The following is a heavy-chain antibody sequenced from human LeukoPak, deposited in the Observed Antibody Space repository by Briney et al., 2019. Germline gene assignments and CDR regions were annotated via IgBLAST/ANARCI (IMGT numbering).Heavy chain of an antibody. D-gene: IGHD5-18*01. Sequence: PGGSLRLSCAASGFTFSSYAMHWVRQAPGKGLEGVAVISYDGSNKYYADSVKGRVTISRDNSKNTLYLQMNSLRAEDTAVYYCARDWAAMGNLGYWGQGTLVTVSS. J-gene: IGHJ4*02. CDR1: GFTFSSYA. CDR3: ARDWAAMGNLGY. CDR2: ISYDGSNK. V-gene: IGHV3-30-3*01.